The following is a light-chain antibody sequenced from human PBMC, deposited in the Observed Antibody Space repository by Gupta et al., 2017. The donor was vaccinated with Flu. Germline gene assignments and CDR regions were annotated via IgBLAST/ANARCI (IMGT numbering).Light chain of an antibody. CDR2: KAS. CDR1: QSFSTW. J-gene: IGKJ1*01. V-gene: IGKV1-5*03. Sequence: PSTLAESVRETVTITCRASQSFSTWLAWYQQKPGKAPKLLIYKASSSETGVPSRFSGSGSGTDFSLTISSLQPDDFATYYCQQYNSYPWTFGQGTKVEI. CDR3: QQYNSYPWT.